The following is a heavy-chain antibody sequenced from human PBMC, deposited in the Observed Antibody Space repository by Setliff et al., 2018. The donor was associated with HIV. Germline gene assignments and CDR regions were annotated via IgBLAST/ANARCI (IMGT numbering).Heavy chain of an antibody. CDR2: FDPEDGET. CDR1: GYTLTELS. V-gene: IGHV1-24*01. CDR3: ATLDYYGSQTYNLALHY. Sequence: ASVKVSCKVSGYTLTELSMHWVRQAPGKGLEWMGGFDPEDGETIYAQKFQGRVTMTEDTSTDTAYMELNSLRSEDTAMYYCATLDYYGSQTYNLALHYWGQGTLVTVSS. D-gene: IGHD3-10*01. J-gene: IGHJ4*02.